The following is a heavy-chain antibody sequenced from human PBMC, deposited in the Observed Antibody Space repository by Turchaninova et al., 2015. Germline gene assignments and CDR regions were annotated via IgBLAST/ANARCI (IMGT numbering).Heavy chain of an antibody. J-gene: IGHJ4*02. CDR1: GFTCSSYA. CDR2: ISGGGVST. CDR3: AKVGDSSGYYYQFDY. Sequence: EVQLLASGGGLVQPGGSLRLSWAAPGFTCSSYAMRWVLQASGNGLYWVSAISGGGVSTYYADSVKGRFTISRDNSKNTLYLQMNSLRAEDTAVYYCAKVGDSSGYYYQFDYWGQGTLVTVSS. V-gene: IGHV3-23*01. D-gene: IGHD3-22*01.